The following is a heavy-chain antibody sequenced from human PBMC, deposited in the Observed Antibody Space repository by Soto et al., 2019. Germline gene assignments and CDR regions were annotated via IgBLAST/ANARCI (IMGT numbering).Heavy chain of an antibody. CDR3: ARDRRGVLLWFGETPDGNWFDP. D-gene: IGHD3-10*01. Sequence: SETLSLTCAVSGYSISSGYYWGWIRQPPGKGLEWIGSIYHSGSTYYNPSLKSRVTISVDTSKNQFSLKLSSVTAADTAVYYWARDRRGVLLWFGETPDGNWFDPWGQGTLVTVS. J-gene: IGHJ5*02. CDR1: GYSISSGYY. V-gene: IGHV4-38-2*02. CDR2: IYHSGST.